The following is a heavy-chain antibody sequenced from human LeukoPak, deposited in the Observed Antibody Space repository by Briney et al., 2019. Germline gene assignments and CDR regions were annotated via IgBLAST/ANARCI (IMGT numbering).Heavy chain of an antibody. CDR1: GFTFGDYA. CDR2: IRSKAYGGTT. V-gene: IGHV3-49*03. CDR3: XXXXSSGWYGVLRYFDY. J-gene: IGHJ4*02. Sequence: GGSLRLSCTASGFTFGDYAMSWFRQAPGKGLEWVGFIRSKAYGGTTEYAASVKGRFTISRDDSKNTLYLQMSSLKTEDTAVXXXXXXXSSGWYGVLRYFDYWGQGTLVTVSS. D-gene: IGHD6-19*01.